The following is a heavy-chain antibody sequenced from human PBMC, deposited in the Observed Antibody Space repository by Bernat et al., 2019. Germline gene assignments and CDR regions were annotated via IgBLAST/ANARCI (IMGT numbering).Heavy chain of an antibody. J-gene: IGHJ2*01. D-gene: IGHD4-17*01. CDR3: AHSSPYGDDGWYFDL. Sequence: QITLKESGPTLVKPTQTLTLTCTFSGFSLSTSGVGVGWIRQPPGKALEWLALIYWDDDKRYSPSLKSRLTITKDTSKNQVVLTMTNMDPVDTATYYCAHSSPYGDDGWYFDLWAVAPWSLSPQ. CDR1: GFSLSTSGVG. V-gene: IGHV2-5*02. CDR2: IYWDDDK.